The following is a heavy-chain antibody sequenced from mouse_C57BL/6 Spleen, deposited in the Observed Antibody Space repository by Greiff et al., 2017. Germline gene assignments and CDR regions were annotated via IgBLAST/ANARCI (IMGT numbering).Heavy chain of an antibody. CDR2: IWSGGST. D-gene: IGHD2-13*01. J-gene: IGHJ2*01. CDR1: GFSLTSYG. Sequence: QVQLKESGPGLVQPSQSLSITCTVSGFSLTSYGVHWVRQSPGKGLEWLGVIWSGGSTDYNAAFISRLSISKDNSKSQVFFKMNSLQADDTAIYYCARTFLLEGEYSYYFDYWGQGTTLTVSS. CDR3: ARTFLLEGEYSYYFDY. V-gene: IGHV2-2*01.